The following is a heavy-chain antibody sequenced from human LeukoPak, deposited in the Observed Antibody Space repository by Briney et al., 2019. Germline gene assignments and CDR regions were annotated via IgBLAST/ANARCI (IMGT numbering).Heavy chain of an antibody. CDR3: ASFDCGGDCSP. CDR1: GFTFRDYT. D-gene: IGHD2-21*02. CDR2: ISSSSSYI. J-gene: IGHJ3*01. Sequence: GGSLRLSCAASGFTFRDYTINWVRQAPGKGLEWVSSISSSSSYIYYADSVKGRFTISRDNAKNSLYLQMNSLRAEDTAVYYCASFDCGGDCSPWGQGTMVTVSS. V-gene: IGHV3-21*01.